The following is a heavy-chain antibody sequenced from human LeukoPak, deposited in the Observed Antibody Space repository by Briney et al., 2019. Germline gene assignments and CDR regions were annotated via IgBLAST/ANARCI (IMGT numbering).Heavy chain of an antibody. CDR3: ARGDSSSWYVGYHILDV. J-gene: IGHJ6*02. V-gene: IGHV3-48*03. Sequence: GGSLRLSCAASGFTFSSYEMNWVRQAPGKGLEWVSYISSSGSTIYYADSVKGRFTISRDNAKNSLYLQMNSLRAEDTAVYYCARGDSSSWYVGYHILDVWGQGTTVTVS. CDR1: GFTFSSYE. CDR2: ISSSGSTI. D-gene: IGHD6-13*01.